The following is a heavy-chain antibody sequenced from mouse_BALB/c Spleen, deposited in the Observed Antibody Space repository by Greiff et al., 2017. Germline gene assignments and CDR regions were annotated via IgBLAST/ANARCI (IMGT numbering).Heavy chain of an antibody. J-gene: IGHJ4*01. V-gene: IGHV3-6*02. CDR3: ARGRDYDGDYAMDY. D-gene: IGHD2-4*01. Sequence: EVKLMESGPGLVKPSQSLSLTCSVTGYSITSGYYWNWIRQFPGNKLEWMGYISYDGSNNYNPSLKNRISITRDTSKNQFFLKLNSVTTEDTATYYCARGRDYDGDYAMDYWGQGTSVTVSS. CDR1: GYSITSGYY. CDR2: ISYDGSN.